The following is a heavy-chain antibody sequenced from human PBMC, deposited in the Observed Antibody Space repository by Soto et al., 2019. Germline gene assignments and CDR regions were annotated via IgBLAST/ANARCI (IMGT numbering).Heavy chain of an antibody. J-gene: IGHJ4*02. CDR1: GFSLTTGRVG. CDR3: THGLVGSGQGY. CDR2: SHWNAEN. D-gene: IGHD2-15*01. Sequence: QITLEETGPTLVKPTQTLTLTCTFSGFSLTTGRVGVGWIRQPPGKALEWLAVSHWNAENHYTPSLKSRITITKDTSKNQVVLTLTNMDPVDTATYYCTHGLVGSGQGYWGQGTLVTVAS. V-gene: IGHV2-5*01.